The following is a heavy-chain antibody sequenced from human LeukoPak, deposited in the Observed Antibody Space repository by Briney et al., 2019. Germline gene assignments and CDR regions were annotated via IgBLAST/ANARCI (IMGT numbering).Heavy chain of an antibody. CDR2: IKKDGSEK. V-gene: IGHV3-7*04. Sequence: GGSLRLSCAASGFTFSTYWMSWVRQAPGKGLEWVAKIKKDGSEKYYVDPVKGRFTISRDNAENSLYLQMNSLRAEDTAVYYCARAYQYGVDVWGQGTTVTVSS. J-gene: IGHJ6*02. CDR1: GFTFSTYW. CDR3: ARAYQYGVDV.